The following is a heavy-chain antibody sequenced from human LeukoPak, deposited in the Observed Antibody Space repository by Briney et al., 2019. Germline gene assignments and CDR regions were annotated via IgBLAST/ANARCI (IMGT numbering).Heavy chain of an antibody. D-gene: IGHD6-6*01. Sequence: ASVKVSCKASEYTFTTYDINWLRQASGQGLEWMGWMNPNSDNTGYVEKFQDRVTFTMNTSISTAYMGLGSLRSEDAAVYYCARAGVAARPYPQHYYYYYYMDVWGQGTTVTVSS. J-gene: IGHJ6*03. CDR2: MNPNSDNT. V-gene: IGHV1-8*03. CDR3: ARAGVAARPYPQHYYYYYYMDV. CDR1: EYTFTTYD.